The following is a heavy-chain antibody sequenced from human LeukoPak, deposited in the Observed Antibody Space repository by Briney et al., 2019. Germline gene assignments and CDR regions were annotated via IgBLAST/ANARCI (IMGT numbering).Heavy chain of an antibody. J-gene: IGHJ6*02. CDR3: ARGSGHVLLWFGELMDV. Sequence: ASVKVSCKASGYTFTSYAMNWVRQAPGQGLEWMGWINTNTGNPTYAQGFTGRFVFSLDTSVSTACLQISSLKAEDTAVYYCARGSGHVLLWFGELMDVWGQGTTVTVSS. CDR2: INTNTGNP. D-gene: IGHD3-10*01. V-gene: IGHV7-4-1*02. CDR1: GYTFTSYA.